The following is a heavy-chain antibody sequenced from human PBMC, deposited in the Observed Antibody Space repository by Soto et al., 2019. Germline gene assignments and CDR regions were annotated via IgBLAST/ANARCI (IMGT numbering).Heavy chain of an antibody. Sequence: QVQLVQSGAEVKKPGASVKVSCKASGYTFTSYDINWVRQATGQGLEWMGWMNPNSGNTGYAQKFQGRVTMTRNTXITXAYMELSSLRSEDTAVYYCARGLGGWYGSGDAFDIWGQGTMVTVSS. D-gene: IGHD6-19*01. CDR3: ARGLGGWYGSGDAFDI. J-gene: IGHJ3*02. CDR1: GYTFTSYD. CDR2: MNPNSGNT. V-gene: IGHV1-8*01.